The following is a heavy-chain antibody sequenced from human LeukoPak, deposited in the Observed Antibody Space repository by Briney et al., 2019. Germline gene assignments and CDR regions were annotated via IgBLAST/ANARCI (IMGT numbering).Heavy chain of an antibody. CDR2: INWNGGST. V-gene: IGHV3-20*04. J-gene: IGHJ5*02. CDR3: ARVGSSGYLSWFDP. Sequence: PGGSLRLSCAASGFTFDDYGMSWVRQAPGKGLEWVSGINWNGGSTGYADSVKGRFTIPRDNAKNSLYLQMDSLRAEDTALYYCARVGSSGYLSWFDPWGQGTLVTVSS. D-gene: IGHD3-22*01. CDR1: GFTFDDYG.